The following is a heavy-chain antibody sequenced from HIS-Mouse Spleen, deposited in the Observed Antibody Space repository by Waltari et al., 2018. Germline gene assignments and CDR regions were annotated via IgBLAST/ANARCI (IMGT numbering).Heavy chain of an antibody. V-gene: IGHV1-2*02. Sequence: QVQLVQSGAEVKKPGASVKVSCKASGYTFTGYYMHWLRQAPGQGLGWMGWINPNRGGTNYAKKFQGRVTRTRDTSISTAYMELSRLRSDDTAVYYCARDGTVTTPFDYWGQGTLVTVSS. CDR1: GYTFTGYY. J-gene: IGHJ4*02. CDR3: ARDGTVTTPFDY. CDR2: INPNRGGT. D-gene: IGHD4-17*01.